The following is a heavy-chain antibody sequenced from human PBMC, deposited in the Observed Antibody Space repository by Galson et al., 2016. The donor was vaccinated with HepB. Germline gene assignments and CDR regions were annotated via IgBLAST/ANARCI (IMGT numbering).Heavy chain of an antibody. CDR1: GFSLNTNRML. D-gene: IGHD6-19*01. V-gene: IGHV2-5*02. CDR3: VHRNDVGWYFFDN. Sequence: LVKPTQTLTLTCPFSGFSLNTNRMLVGWIRQPPGKALEWLALIFWDDDKRYRPSLESRLTIAKDTSKNQVVLTMTNMDPVDTATDYCVHRNDVGWYFFDNWGQGTLVTVSS. CDR2: IFWDDDK. J-gene: IGHJ4*02.